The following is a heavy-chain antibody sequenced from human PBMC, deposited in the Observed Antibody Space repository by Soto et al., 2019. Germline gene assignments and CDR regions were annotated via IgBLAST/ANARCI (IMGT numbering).Heavy chain of an antibody. CDR1: GFTFSSYA. Sequence: PGGSLRLSCAASGFTFSSYAMHWVRQAPGKGLEWVAVISYDGSNKYYADSVKGRFTISRDNSKNTLYLQMNSLRAEDTAVYYCASRYCSGGSCYPPAYGMDVCGQGTTLTVSS. V-gene: IGHV3-30-3*01. CDR3: ASRYCSGGSCYPPAYGMDV. D-gene: IGHD2-15*01. J-gene: IGHJ6*02. CDR2: ISYDGSNK.